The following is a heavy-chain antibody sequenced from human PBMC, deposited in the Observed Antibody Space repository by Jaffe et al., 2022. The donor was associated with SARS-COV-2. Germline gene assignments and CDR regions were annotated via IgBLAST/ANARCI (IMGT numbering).Heavy chain of an antibody. J-gene: IGHJ6*02. CDR3: ARGPYSSSWIYYGMDV. CDR1: GFTFSSYA. V-gene: IGHV3-30-3*01. D-gene: IGHD6-6*01. Sequence: QVQLVESGGGVVQPGRSLRLSCAASGFTFSSYAMHWVRQAPGKGLEWVAVISYDGSNKYYADSVKGRFTISRDNSKNTLYLQMNSLRAEDTAVYYCARGPYSSSWIYYGMDVWGQGTTVTVSS. CDR2: ISYDGSNK.